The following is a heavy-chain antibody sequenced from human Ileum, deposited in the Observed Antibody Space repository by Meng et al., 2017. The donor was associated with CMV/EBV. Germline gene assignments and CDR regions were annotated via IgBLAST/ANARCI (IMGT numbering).Heavy chain of an antibody. CDR3: ARVSGASWFDP. V-gene: IGHV3-74*01. J-gene: IGHJ5*02. CDR2: INTEGSRT. Sequence: GESLKISCAASGFTFSNYWLHWVRQGPGEGLVWVSRINTEGSRTDYADSGKGRFTISRASAKNTLYLQMHSLRAEDTAVYYCARVSGASWFDPWGQGTLVTVSS. CDR1: GFTFSNYW. D-gene: IGHD7-27*01.